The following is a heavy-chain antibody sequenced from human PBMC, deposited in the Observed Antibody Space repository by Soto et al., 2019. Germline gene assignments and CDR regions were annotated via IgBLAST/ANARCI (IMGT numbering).Heavy chain of an antibody. D-gene: IGHD1-1*01. Sequence: QVLLQESGPGLVQPSQTLSLSCTVSGVSVISELVSWNWIRQPPGKGLEWIGYIFSSGVTFYNPSLRGRVLISVDASKNKFSLSLNSVTAADTAVYYCARTTAVWGNGPLVNVSA. V-gene: IGHV4-31*03. J-gene: IGHJ4*03. CDR1: GVSVISELVS. CDR3: ARTTAV. CDR2: IFSSGVT.